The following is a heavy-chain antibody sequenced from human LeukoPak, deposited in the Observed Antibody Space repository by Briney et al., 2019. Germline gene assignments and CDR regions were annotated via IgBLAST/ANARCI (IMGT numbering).Heavy chain of an antibody. V-gene: IGHV3-73*01. J-gene: IGHJ4*02. CDR2: IRSKANSYAT. D-gene: IGHD3-22*01. CDR3: TSRPLNYYDSSGYYGIDY. CDR1: GFTFSGSA. Sequence: GGSLRLSCAAPGFTFSGSAMHWVRQASGKGLEWVGRIRSKANSYATAYAASVKGRFTISRDDSKNTAYLQMNSLKTEDTAVYYCTSRPLNYYDSSGYYGIDYWGQGTLVTVSS.